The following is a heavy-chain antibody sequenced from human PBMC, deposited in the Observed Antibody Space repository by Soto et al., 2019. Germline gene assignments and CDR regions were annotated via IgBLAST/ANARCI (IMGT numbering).Heavy chain of an antibody. CDR2: ISYDGSNK. D-gene: IGHD6-13*01. CDR3: AKDVAAATYYYYGMDV. CDR1: GFTFSSYG. V-gene: IGHV3-30*18. Sequence: QVQLVESGGGVVQPGRSLRLSCAASGFTFSSYGMHWVRQAPGKGLEWVAVISYDGSNKYYADSVKGRFTISRDNSKNTLYLQMNSLRAEDTAVYYCAKDVAAATYYYYGMDVWGQGTTVTVSS. J-gene: IGHJ6*02.